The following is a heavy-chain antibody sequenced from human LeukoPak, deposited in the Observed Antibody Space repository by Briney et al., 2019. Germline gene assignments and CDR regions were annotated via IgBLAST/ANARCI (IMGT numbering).Heavy chain of an antibody. V-gene: IGHV5-51*01. J-gene: IGHJ4*02. D-gene: IGHD1-1*01. CDR2: IHPGNSDT. CDR3: ARYNDPEIDY. Sequence: PGESLKISCKASGYKFTTYWIGWVRQMPGKGLEWMGIIHPGNSDTRYSPSFQGQVTISVDKSISTAFLQWSSLKASDTAIYYCARYNDPEIDYWGQGTLVTVSS. CDR1: GYKFTTYW.